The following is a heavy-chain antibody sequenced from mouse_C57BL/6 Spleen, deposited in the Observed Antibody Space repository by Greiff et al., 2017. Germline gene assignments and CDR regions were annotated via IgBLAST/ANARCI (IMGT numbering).Heavy chain of an antibody. D-gene: IGHD2-5*01. CDR1: GFTFSSYA. J-gene: IGHJ1*03. V-gene: IGHV5-4*01. CDR2: ISDGGSYT. Sequence: EVQRVESGGGLVKPGGSLKLSCAASGFTFSSYAMSWVRQTPEKRLEWVATISDGGSYTYYPDNVKGRFTISRDNAKNNLYLQMSHLKSEDTAMYYCARAYYSNYGWYFDVWGTGTTVTVSS. CDR3: ARAYYSNYGWYFDV.